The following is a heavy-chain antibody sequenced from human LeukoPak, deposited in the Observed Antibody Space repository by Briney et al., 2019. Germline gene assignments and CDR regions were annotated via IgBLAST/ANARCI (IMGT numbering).Heavy chain of an antibody. Sequence: SETLSLTCTVSGSSISSYYGSWIRQPAGKGLEWIGRSYTSGSTNYNPSLKSRVTMSVDTSKNQFSLKLSSVTAADTAVYYCARAEDQLLYGGWFDPWGQGTLVTVSS. D-gene: IGHD2-2*02. J-gene: IGHJ5*02. CDR2: SYTSGST. CDR1: GSSISSYY. CDR3: ARAEDQLLYGGWFDP. V-gene: IGHV4-4*07.